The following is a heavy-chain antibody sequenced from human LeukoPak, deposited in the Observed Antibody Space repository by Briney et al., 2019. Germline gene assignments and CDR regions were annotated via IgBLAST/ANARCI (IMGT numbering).Heavy chain of an antibody. D-gene: IGHD3-3*01. V-gene: IGHV1-69*13. Sequence: SVKVSCKASGGTFSKYTISWVRQRPGQGLEWMGGITPLFGTANYAQKFQGRVTITADESASTAYMELSSLRSEDTAVYYCAREIRFLEWFSNWFDPWGQGTLVTVSS. J-gene: IGHJ5*02. CDR1: GGTFSKYT. CDR2: ITPLFGTA. CDR3: AREIRFLEWFSNWFDP.